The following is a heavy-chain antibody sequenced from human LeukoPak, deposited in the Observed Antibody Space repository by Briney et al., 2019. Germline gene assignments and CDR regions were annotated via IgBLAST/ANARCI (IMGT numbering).Heavy chain of an antibody. CDR3: ARAPMWYSSTFQH. J-gene: IGHJ1*01. CDR1: GYTLTELP. CDR2: FDPEDGET. D-gene: IGHD6-13*01. V-gene: IGHV1-24*01. Sequence: ASVKVSCKDSGYTLTELPMHWVRQAPGKGLEWMGGFDPEDGETIYAQKFQGRVAITRDTSASTAYMELSSLRSEDTAVYYCARAPMWYSSTFQHWGQGTLVTVSS.